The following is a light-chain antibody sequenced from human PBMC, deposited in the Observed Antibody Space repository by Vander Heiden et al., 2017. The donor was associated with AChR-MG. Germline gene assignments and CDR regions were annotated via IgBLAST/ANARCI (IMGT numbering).Light chain of an antibody. Sequence: SYELTQPLSVSAAPRQTATVTCEGDNIGTTRVYWYHQKHGQAPVLVSYRDTNRPSAIPERCSGSNSGNTATLTVSRAQDGDDGDYFCQLCDSNTAAVFGGGTKLTVL. CDR2: RDT. CDR3: QLCDSNTAAV. V-gene: IGLV3-9*01. J-gene: IGLJ2*01. CDR1: NIGTTR.